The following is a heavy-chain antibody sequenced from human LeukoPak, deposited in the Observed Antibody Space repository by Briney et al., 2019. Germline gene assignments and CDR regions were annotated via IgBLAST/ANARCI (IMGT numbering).Heavy chain of an antibody. CDR3: ARERYSSSQFGY. V-gene: IGHV1-2*02. D-gene: IGHD6-13*01. CDR2: INPNSGVT. CDR1: GYTFTDYY. Sequence: ASVKLSCKASGYTFTDYYMNWVRQAPGQGLEWMGWINPNSGVTNYPQKFQGRVTMTRATSISAAYMELSRLRSEDRAVYYCARERYSSSQFGYWGQGTVVTVSS. J-gene: IGHJ4*02.